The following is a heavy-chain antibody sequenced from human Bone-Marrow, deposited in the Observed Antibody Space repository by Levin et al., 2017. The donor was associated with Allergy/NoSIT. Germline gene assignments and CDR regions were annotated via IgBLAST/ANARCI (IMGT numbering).Heavy chain of an antibody. CDR3: ARLSQWLDYAMDV. CDR1: GGSFSNYS. J-gene: IGHJ6*02. D-gene: IGHD6-19*01. V-gene: IGHV4-34*01. CDR2: INHTRTP. Sequence: SETLSLTCAVYGGSFSNYSWSWIRQPPGKGLEWIGEINHTRTPPSPPSLPLLFSISVDMSKNQISLKVSYVTAADTSVYFCARLSQWLDYAMDVWGQGTTVTVS.